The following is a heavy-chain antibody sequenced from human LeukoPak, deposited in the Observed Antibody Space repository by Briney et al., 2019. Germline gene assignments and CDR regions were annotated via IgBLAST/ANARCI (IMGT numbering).Heavy chain of an antibody. D-gene: IGHD7-27*01. CDR2: ISSSSSYI. CDR1: GFTFSSYS. Sequence: GGSLRLSCAASGFTFSSYSMNWVRQAPGKGLEWVSSISSSSSYIYYADSVKGRFTISRDSAKNSLYLQMNSLRAEDTAVYYCARELNWGHAFDIWGQGTMVTVSS. V-gene: IGHV3-21*01. J-gene: IGHJ3*02. CDR3: ARELNWGHAFDI.